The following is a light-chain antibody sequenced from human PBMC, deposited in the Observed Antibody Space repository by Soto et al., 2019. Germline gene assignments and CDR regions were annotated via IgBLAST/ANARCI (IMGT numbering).Light chain of an antibody. CDR3: QQVDSYPRT. J-gene: IGKJ1*01. CDR2: KAS. Sequence: DIQMTQSPSTLSASVGDRVTITCRASQSISSWLAWYQQKPGKAPNLLIYKASYLESGVPSRFSGSGSGTDFSLTISSLHPEDVATYYCQQVDSYPRTFGQGTKV. CDR1: QSISSW. V-gene: IGKV1-5*03.